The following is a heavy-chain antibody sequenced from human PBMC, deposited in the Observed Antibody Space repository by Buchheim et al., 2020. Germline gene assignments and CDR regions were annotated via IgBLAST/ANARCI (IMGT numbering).Heavy chain of an antibody. CDR2: ISYDGSNK. CDR1: GFTFSSYG. V-gene: IGHV3-30*18. D-gene: IGHD2-2*03. J-gene: IGHJ6*02. CDR3: AKDLDIVVVPAAFGGMDV. Sequence: QVQLVESGGGVVQPARSLRLSCAASGFTFSSYGMHWVRQAPGKGLEWVAVISYDGSNKYYADSVKGRFTISRDNSKNTLYLQMNSLRAEDTAVYYCAKDLDIVVVPAAFGGMDVWGQGTT.